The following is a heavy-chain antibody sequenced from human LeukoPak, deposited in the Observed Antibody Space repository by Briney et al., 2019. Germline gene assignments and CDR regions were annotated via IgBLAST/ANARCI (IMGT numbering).Heavy chain of an antibody. CDR1: GFTFSSYA. J-gene: IGHJ6*02. V-gene: IGHV3-23*01. Sequence: GGSLRLSCAVSGFTFSSYAMTWVRQAPGKGLEWVSAISGSGDSTYYADSVKGRFTISRDNSKNTLYLQMNSLRAEDTAVYYCARDWGRVVVPAATGDPYYYYGMDVWGQGTTVTVSS. CDR3: ARDWGRVVVPAATGDPYYYYGMDV. D-gene: IGHD2-2*01. CDR2: ISGSGDST.